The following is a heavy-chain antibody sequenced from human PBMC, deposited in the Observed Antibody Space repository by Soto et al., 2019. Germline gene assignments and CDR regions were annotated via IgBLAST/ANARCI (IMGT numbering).Heavy chain of an antibody. CDR3: ARFGGVVPAHFDY. D-gene: IGHD3-16*01. J-gene: IGHJ4*02. CDR1: GGSISSYY. Sequence: PSETLSLTCTVSGGSISSYYWSWIRQPPGKGLEWIGYIYYSGSTNYNPSLKSRVTISVDTSKNQFSLKLSSVTTADTAVYYCARFGGVVPAHFDYWGQGTLVPVSS. V-gene: IGHV4-59*01. CDR2: IYYSGST.